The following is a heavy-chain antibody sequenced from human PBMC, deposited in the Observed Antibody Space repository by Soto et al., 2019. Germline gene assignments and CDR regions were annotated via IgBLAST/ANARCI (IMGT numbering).Heavy chain of an antibody. D-gene: IGHD4-17*01. V-gene: IGHV1-2*02. Sequence: AAVKVSCKASGYTFTGYYMHWVRQAPGQGLEWMGWINPNSGGTNYAQKFQGRVTMTRDTSISTAYMELSRLRSDDTAVYYCAKMTTVTTDGMDVWGQGTTVTVSS. CDR3: AKMTTVTTDGMDV. CDR2: INPNSGGT. CDR1: GYTFTGYY. J-gene: IGHJ6*02.